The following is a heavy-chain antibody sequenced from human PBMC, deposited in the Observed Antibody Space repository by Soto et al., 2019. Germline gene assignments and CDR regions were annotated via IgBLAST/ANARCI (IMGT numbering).Heavy chain of an antibody. Sequence: PSETLSLTCAVSGGSISSSGYCWTWSRQPPGKGLEWIGYIYPTGNTYYSPSLKSRVTISVDKSSNHLSLELNSVTAADTAVYYCARVRPSTVYWFDPWGPGTPVHVSS. CDR2: IYPTGNT. J-gene: IGHJ5*02. V-gene: IGHV4-30-2*01. D-gene: IGHD4-17*01. CDR3: ARVRPSTVYWFDP. CDR1: GGSISSSGYC.